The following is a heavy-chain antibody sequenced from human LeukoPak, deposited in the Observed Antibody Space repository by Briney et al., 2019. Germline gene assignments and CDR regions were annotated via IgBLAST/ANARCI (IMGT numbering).Heavy chain of an antibody. CDR2: INAGNGNT. J-gene: IGHJ6*02. CDR3: ARGSDELWFGELSEYYYGMDV. Sequence: GASVKVSCKASGYTFTSYAMHWVRQAPGQRLEWMGWINAGNGNTKYSQKFQGRVTITRDTSASTAYMELSSLRSEDTAMYYCARGSDELWFGELSEYYYGMDVWGQGTTVTVSS. CDR1: GYTFTSYA. D-gene: IGHD3-10*01. V-gene: IGHV1-3*01.